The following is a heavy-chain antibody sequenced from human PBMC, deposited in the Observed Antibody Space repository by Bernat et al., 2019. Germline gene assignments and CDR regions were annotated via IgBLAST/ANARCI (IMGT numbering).Heavy chain of an antibody. CDR3: ARFTYYYDSSGYSYDAFDI. D-gene: IGHD3-22*01. J-gene: IGHJ3*02. CDR1: GFTVSSNY. CDR2: IYSGGST. Sequence: EVQLVETGGGLIQPGGSLRLSCAASGFTVSSNYMSWVRQAPGKGLEWVSVIYSGGSTYYADSVKGRFTISRDNPKNTLYLQMNSLRAEDTAVYYCARFTYYYDSSGYSYDAFDIWGQGTMVTVSS. V-gene: IGHV3-53*02.